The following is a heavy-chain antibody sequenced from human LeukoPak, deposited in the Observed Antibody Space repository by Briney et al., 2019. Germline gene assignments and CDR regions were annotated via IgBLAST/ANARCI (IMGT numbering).Heavy chain of an antibody. CDR2: ITSVSSTI. CDR3: ANGGGGRAFDI. V-gene: IGHV3-48*01. Sequence: GGSLRLSCAASGFTFSLYSMNWVRQAPGKGLEWVSYITSVSSTIYYADSVKGRFTISRDNAKNSLFLQMNSLRAEDTAVYYCANGGGGRAFDIWGQGTMVTVSS. J-gene: IGHJ3*02. D-gene: IGHD3-10*01. CDR1: GFTFSLYS.